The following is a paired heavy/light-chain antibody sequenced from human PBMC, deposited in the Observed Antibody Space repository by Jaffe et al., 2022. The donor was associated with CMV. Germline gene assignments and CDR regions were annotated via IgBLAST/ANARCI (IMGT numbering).Heavy chain of an antibody. J-gene: IGHJ4*02. D-gene: IGHD3-3*01. CDR3: ARTMRASGTTFEE. Sequence: QAQLQESGPGLVNPSDTLSLTCAVSGYSINKSHWWGWIRQPPGKGLEWIGYIYYGGSTYSNPSLKSRLTMSVDTSKNQFSLQLTSVTAVDTAVYYCARTMRASGTTFEEWGQGTLVTVSS. V-gene: IGHV4-28*07. CDR2: IYYGGST. CDR1: GYSINKSHW.
Light chain of an antibody. CDR3: SSYTTSRTLV. CDR2: DVT. J-gene: IGLJ3*02. V-gene: IGLV2-14*03. CDR1: SADVGRYNY. Sequence: QSALTQPASVSGSPGQSITISCTGTSADVGRYNYVSWYQHHPGEAPKLLIYDVTNRPSGVSNRFSGSKSGDTASLTISGLQAQDEADYYCSSYTTSRTLVFGGGTKLTVL.